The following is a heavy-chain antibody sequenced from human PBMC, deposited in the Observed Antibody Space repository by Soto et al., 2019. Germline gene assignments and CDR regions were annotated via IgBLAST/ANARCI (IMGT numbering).Heavy chain of an antibody. J-gene: IGHJ6*02. Sequence: QITLKESGPTLVKPTQTLTVTCTFSGFSLSTSGVGVAWIRQPPGKALEWLALIYWDGDKRYSPFLKSRLTITKDPSENQVVLTLSNMDPVDTATYYCAHKGGRGAGMDVWGQGTTVTVSS. V-gene: IGHV2-5*02. CDR1: GFSLSTSGVG. D-gene: IGHD2-15*01. CDR3: AHKGGRGAGMDV. CDR2: IYWDGDK.